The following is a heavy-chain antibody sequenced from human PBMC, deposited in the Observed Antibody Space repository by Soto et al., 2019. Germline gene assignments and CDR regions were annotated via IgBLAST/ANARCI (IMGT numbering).Heavy chain of an antibody. Sequence: GGSLRLSCAASRFTFSDYYMSWLRQAPGKGLEWVSYISSSGSDINYADSVKGRFTISRDNAKNSLYLQMNSLRAEDTAVYYWASTEYQRLGTDYWGQGTLVTVS. CDR3: ASTEYQRLGTDY. CDR1: RFTFSDYY. J-gene: IGHJ4*02. CDR2: ISSSGSDI. D-gene: IGHD2-2*01. V-gene: IGHV3-11*01.